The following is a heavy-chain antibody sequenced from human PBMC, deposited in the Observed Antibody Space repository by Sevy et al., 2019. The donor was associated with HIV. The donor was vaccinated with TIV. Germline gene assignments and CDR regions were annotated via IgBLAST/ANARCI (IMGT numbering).Heavy chain of an antibody. D-gene: IGHD3-22*01. V-gene: IGHV3-53*01. CDR2: IYSGGST. Sequence: GGSLRLSCAASGFAVSSNYMSWVSQAPGKGLEWVSVIYSGGSTYYADSVKGRFTISRDNSKNTLYLQMNSLRAEDTAVYYCARLYHYYDSSGYLDYWGQGTLVTVSS. CDR1: GFAVSSNY. CDR3: ARLYHYYDSSGYLDY. J-gene: IGHJ4*02.